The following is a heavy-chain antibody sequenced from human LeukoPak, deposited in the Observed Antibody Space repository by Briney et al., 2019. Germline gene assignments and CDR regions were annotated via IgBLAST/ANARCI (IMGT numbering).Heavy chain of an antibody. V-gene: IGHV4-39*01. J-gene: IGHJ5*02. CDR3: ARHVFSRDFWSGYYTGNWFDP. Sequence: SETLSLTCTVSGGSISSYYWGWIRQPPGKGLEWIGSIYYSGSTYYNPSLKSRVTTSVDTSKNQFSLKLSSVTAADTAVYYCARHVFSRDFWSGYYTGNWFDPWGQGTLVTVSS. CDR1: GGSISSYY. D-gene: IGHD3-3*01. CDR2: IYYSGST.